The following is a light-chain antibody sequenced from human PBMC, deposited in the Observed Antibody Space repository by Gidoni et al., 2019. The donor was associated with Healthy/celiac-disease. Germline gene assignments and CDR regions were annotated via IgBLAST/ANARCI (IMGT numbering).Light chain of an antibody. J-gene: IGKJ2*01. CDR3: QXXXSTXXT. Sequence: QMTQSPSSLSASVGDRVTITCRASQSISSYLHWYQQKPGKAPKLLIYAASRLQSGVPSRFXGSGXXTDXXXTIXXXQPXXFAXXXCQXXXSTXXTFXXXTKLEIK. V-gene: IGKV1-39*01. CDR1: QSISSY. CDR2: AAS.